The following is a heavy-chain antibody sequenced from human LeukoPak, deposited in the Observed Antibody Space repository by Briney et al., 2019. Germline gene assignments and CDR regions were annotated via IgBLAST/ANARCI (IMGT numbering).Heavy chain of an antibody. CDR1: GGSISSNSYY. CDR2: IYYSGST. D-gene: IGHD5-18*01. V-gene: IGHV4-39*07. J-gene: IGHJ4*02. CDR3: ARVHLSLGIRLFDY. Sequence: PSETLSLTCAVSGGSISSNSYYWGWIRQPPGKGLEWIGSIYYSGSTNYNPSLKSRVTISVDTSKNQFSLKLSSVTAADTAVYYCARVHLSLGIRLFDYWGQGTLVTVSS.